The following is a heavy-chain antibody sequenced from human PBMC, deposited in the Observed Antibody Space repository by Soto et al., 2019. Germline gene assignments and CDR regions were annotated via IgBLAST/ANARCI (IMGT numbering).Heavy chain of an antibody. CDR1: GGSISSYY. D-gene: IGHD3-9*01. CDR2: IYYSGST. J-gene: IGHJ5*02. V-gene: IGHV4-59*01. CDR3: ARVGGYDILTGYYSDPNWFDP. Sequence: SETLSLTCPVSGGSISSYYWSWIRQPPGKGLEWIGYIYYSGSTNYNPSLKSRVTISVDTSKNQFSLKLSSVTAADTAVYYCARVGGYDILTGYYSDPNWFDPWGQGTLVTVSS.